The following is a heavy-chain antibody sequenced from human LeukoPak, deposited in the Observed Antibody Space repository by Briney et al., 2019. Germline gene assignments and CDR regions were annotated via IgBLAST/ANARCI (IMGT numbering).Heavy chain of an antibody. CDR1: GYTFTSYD. D-gene: IGHD6-19*01. Sequence: VASLKVSCKASGYTFTSYDISWVRQDTAEGVEGRGWMNHNSGSTGYAQKFQGRVTMTRDTSISTAYMELSRLRSDDTAVYYCARARLDPPYYYYCYKDVWGKGTTVTVA. CDR2: MNHNSGST. V-gene: IGHV1-8*01. J-gene: IGHJ6*03. CDR3: ARARLDPPYYYYCYKDV.